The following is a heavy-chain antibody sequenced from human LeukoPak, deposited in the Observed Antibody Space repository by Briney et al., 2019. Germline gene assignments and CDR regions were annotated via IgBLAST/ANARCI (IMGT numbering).Heavy chain of an antibody. Sequence: GGALRLSCAASGFTFSSYAMSWVRQAPEKGLEWVSETSGSGGTTYYADSVKGRFTISRDNSKNTLYLQINSLTAEDTAVYYCTKDPSPTMTTYWYFDLWGRGTLVTVSS. CDR1: GFTFSSYA. V-gene: IGHV3-23*01. CDR3: TKDPSPTMTTYWYFDL. CDR2: TSGSGGTT. D-gene: IGHD4-17*01. J-gene: IGHJ2*01.